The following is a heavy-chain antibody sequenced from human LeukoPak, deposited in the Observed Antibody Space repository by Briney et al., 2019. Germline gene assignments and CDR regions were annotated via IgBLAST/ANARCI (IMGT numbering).Heavy chain of an antibody. Sequence: ASVKVSCKASGYTFTSYAMNWVRQAPGQGLEWMGWINTNTGNPTYAQGFTGRFVFSLDTSVSTAYLQISSLKAEDTAVYYCARRGRSSSWPSTGFNWFDPWGQGTLVTVSS. CDR3: ARRGRSSSWPSTGFNWFDP. CDR1: GYTFTSYA. J-gene: IGHJ5*02. D-gene: IGHD6-13*01. V-gene: IGHV7-4-1*02. CDR2: INTNTGNP.